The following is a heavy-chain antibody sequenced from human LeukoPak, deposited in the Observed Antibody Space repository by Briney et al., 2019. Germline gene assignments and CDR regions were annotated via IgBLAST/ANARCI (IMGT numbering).Heavy chain of an antibody. D-gene: IGHD3-10*01. CDR3: ARAYGSGSLDAFDI. CDR2: IYTSGIT. V-gene: IGHV4-61*02. Sequence: TSETLSLTCTVSGGSISSGSYYWSWIRQPAGKGLEWVVGIYTSGITNYNPSLKSRVTISVETSKNQFSLKLSSVTAADTAVYYCARAYGSGSLDAFDIWGQGTMVTVSS. CDR1: GGSISSGSYY. J-gene: IGHJ3*02.